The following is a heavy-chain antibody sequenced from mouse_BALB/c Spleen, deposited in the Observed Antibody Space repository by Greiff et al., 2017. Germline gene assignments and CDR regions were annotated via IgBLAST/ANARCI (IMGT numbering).Heavy chain of an antibody. CDR2: ISDGGSYT. CDR3: ARGGHYYGSSYYYFDY. CDR1: GFTFSDYY. D-gene: IGHD1-1*01. V-gene: IGHV5-4*02. J-gene: IGHJ2*01. Sequence: EVQVVESGGGLVKPGGSLKLSCAASGFTFSDYYMYWVRQTPEKRLEWVATISDGGSYTYYPDSVKGRFTISRDNAKNNLYLQMSSLKSEDTAMYYCARGGHYYGSSYYYFDYWGQGTTLTVSS.